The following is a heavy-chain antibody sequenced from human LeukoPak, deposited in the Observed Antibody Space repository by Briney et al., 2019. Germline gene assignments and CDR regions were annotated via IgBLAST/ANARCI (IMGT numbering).Heavy chain of an antibody. V-gene: IGHV3-48*01. Sequence: GGSLRLSCAASGFVVSSNYMNWVRQAPGKGLEWVSHIGGSGANIYYADSVKGRFTISRDNAKNTLYLQMNSLRAEDTAIYYCARRFDIWGQGTMVTVSS. J-gene: IGHJ3*02. D-gene: IGHD3-10*01. CDR3: ARRFDI. CDR2: IGGSGANI. CDR1: GFVVSSNY.